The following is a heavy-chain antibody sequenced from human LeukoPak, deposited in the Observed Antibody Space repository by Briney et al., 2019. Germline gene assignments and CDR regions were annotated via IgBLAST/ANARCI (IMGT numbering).Heavy chain of an antibody. V-gene: IGHV3-48*01. Sequence: GGSLRLSCAASGFIFSNYRGNWVRQAPGKGLEWVSHISSSGSTTYYADSVKGRFTVSRDNAKNSLYLQMISLRAEDTAVYYCARAHPTDYYMDVWGQGTTVTVSS. J-gene: IGHJ6*03. CDR2: ISSSGSTT. CDR3: ARAHPTDYYMDV. CDR1: GFIFSNYR.